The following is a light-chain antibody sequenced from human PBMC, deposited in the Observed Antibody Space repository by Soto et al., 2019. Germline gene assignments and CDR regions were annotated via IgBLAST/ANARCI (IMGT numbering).Light chain of an antibody. CDR2: EVN. J-gene: IGLJ2*01. V-gene: IGLV2-8*01. CDR1: SSDVGGYNY. CDR3: ISHAGSSTL. Sequence: QSALTQPPSASGSPGQSVTISCTGTSSDVGGYNYVSWYQQHPGKAPKFVIYEVNKRPSGVPDRFSGSKSGNTASLTVSGLQAEDEADYYCISHAGSSTLFGGGTKVTV.